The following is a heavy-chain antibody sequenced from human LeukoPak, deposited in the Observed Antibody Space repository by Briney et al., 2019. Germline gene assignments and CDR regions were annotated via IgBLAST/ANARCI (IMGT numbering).Heavy chain of an antibody. V-gene: IGHV3-30-3*01. Sequence: GGSLRLSCAASGFTFSSYAMHWVRQAPGKGLEWVAVISSEGTNKDYADSVKGRFTISRDNSKNTLYLQMNSLRAEDTAVYYCARGEYYYDSSGYAFDYWGQGTLVTVSS. D-gene: IGHD3-22*01. J-gene: IGHJ4*02. CDR3: ARGEYYYDSSGYAFDY. CDR2: ISSEGTNK. CDR1: GFTFSSYA.